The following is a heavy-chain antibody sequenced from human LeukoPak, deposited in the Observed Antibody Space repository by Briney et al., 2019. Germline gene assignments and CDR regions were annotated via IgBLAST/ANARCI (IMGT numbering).Heavy chain of an antibody. CDR3: ARGPQYYYGSGSYYRGWFDP. Sequence: ASVKVSCKASGYTFTSYGISWVRQAPGQGLEWMGWISAYNGNTNYAQKLQGRVTMTTDTSTSTAYMELRSLRSDDTAVYYCARGPQYYYGSGSYYRGWFDPWGQGTLVTVSS. D-gene: IGHD3-10*01. CDR1: GYTFTSYG. J-gene: IGHJ5*02. CDR2: ISAYNGNT. V-gene: IGHV1-18*01.